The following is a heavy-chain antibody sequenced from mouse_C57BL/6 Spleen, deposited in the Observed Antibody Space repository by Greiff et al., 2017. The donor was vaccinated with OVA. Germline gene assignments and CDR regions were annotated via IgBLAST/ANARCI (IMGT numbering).Heavy chain of an antibody. Sequence: EVMLVESGGDLVKPGGSLKLSCAASGFTFSSYGMSWVRQTPDKRLEWVATISSGGSYTYYPDSVKGRFTISRDNAKNTLYLQMSSLKSEDTAMYYCARRDYYGSRDWYFDVWGTGTTVTVSS. CDR3: ARRDYYGSRDWYFDV. J-gene: IGHJ1*03. CDR1: GFTFSSYG. D-gene: IGHD1-1*01. CDR2: ISSGGSYT. V-gene: IGHV5-6*02.